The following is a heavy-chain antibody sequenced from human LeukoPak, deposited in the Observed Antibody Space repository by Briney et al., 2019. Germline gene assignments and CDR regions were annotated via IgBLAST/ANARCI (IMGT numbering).Heavy chain of an antibody. J-gene: IGHJ5*02. V-gene: IGHV4-59*04. Sequence: SETLSLTCTVSGGSINYWAWIRQTPEQQLEWIGSVSHDGITKYSPSLGGRVSLSADTSKNAFFMEVHSVTAADSAIYYCARHTIFCSFINCSPFDPWGQGTLVTVSS. CDR2: VSHDGIT. CDR3: ARHTIFCSFINCSPFDP. D-gene: IGHD3-3*01. CDR1: GGSINY.